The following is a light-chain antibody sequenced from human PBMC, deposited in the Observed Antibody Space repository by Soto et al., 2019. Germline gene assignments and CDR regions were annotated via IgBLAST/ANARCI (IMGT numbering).Light chain of an antibody. CDR1: QSAISN. CDR3: HQYYKWPLT. CDR2: DAS. V-gene: IGKV3-15*01. Sequence: EIVMTQSPATLAVSPGARVTLSCSASQSAISNLAWYQQKPGQTPRLLSDDASTRATDIPAMFSVSGYGTDFTLTISSLLSEDFAVYYFHQYYKWPLTFGGGTQVEIQ. J-gene: IGKJ4*01.